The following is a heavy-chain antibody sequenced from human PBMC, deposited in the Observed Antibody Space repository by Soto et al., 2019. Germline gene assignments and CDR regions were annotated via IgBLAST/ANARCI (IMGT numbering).Heavy chain of an antibody. J-gene: IGHJ4*01. CDR3: ARGVTMRDAPYQDYFDS. CDR1: GGSFSGYY. V-gene: IGHV4-34*01. CDR2: INHSGST. D-gene: IGHD3-22*01. Sequence: SETLSLTCAVYGGSFSGYYWSWIRQSPGKGLEWIGEINHSGSTNQDPSLKSRVTISVDTSKNQFSLKVRSVTAADTAVYYCARGVTMRDAPYQDYFDSCGHGNLVTVS.